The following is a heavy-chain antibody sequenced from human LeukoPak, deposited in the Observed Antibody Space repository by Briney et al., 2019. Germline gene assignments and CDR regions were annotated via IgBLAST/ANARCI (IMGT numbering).Heavy chain of an antibody. CDR2: ISSSSSYI. V-gene: IGHV3-21*01. CDR3: ARLAVAANYYYYYMDV. D-gene: IGHD6-19*01. CDR1: GFTFSSYS. Sequence: GGSLRLSCAASGFTFSSYSMNWVRQAPGKGLEWVSSISSSSSYIYYADSVEGRFTISRDNAKNSLYLQMNSLRAEDTAVYYCARLAVAANYYYYYMDVWGKGTTVTISS. J-gene: IGHJ6*03.